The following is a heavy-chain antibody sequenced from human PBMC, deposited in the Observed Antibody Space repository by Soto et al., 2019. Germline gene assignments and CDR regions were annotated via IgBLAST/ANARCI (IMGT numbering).Heavy chain of an antibody. CDR2: ISSSSSYI. D-gene: IGHD6-13*01. J-gene: IGHJ4*02. CDR1: GFTFSSYS. V-gene: IGHV3-21*01. Sequence: EVQLVESGGGLVKPGGSLRLSCAASGFTFSSYSMNWVRQAPGKGLEWVSSISSSSSYIYYADSVKGRFTISRDNANNSLYLQMNSLRAEDTAVYYCARDYRSSTSLDYWGQGTLVTVSS. CDR3: ARDYRSSTSLDY.